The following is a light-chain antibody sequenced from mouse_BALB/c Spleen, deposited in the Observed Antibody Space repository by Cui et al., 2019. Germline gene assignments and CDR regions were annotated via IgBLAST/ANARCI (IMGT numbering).Light chain of an antibody. J-gene: IGKJ4*01. CDR3: LQSDNLPLT. CDR1: TDIDDD. CDR2: EGN. V-gene: IGKV17-121*01. Sequence: ETTVTQSQASLSMAIGEKVTIRRITSTDIDDDMNWYQQKPGEPPKLLISEGNTLRPGVSSRFSSSGYGTDFVFTIENMLSEDVADYYCLQSDNLPLTFGSGTKLEIK.